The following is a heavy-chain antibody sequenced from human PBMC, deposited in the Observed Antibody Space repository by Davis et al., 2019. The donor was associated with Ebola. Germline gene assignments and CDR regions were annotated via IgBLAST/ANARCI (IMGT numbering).Heavy chain of an antibody. CDR3: VKGPSHFYFGMDV. CDR1: GFTFDDST. V-gene: IGHV3-43*01. Sequence: PGGSLRLSCAASGFTFDDSTMFWVRQAPGKGLEWVSLISWDGDDIYYADSVKGRFTISRDNTKNSLSLQMHSLRVEDSGLYYCVKGPSHFYFGMDVWGRGTTVTVSS. CDR2: ISWDGDDI. J-gene: IGHJ6*02.